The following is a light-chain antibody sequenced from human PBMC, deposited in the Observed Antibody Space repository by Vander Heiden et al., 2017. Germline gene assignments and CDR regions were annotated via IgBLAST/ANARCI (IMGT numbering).Light chain of an antibody. Sequence: EIMLLQSPSTLSSSPGDRATLSCKASQGINNYLAWYQQKPGQAPRLLIFNASNRATGIPARFSGSGSGTDFTLTISSLDPEDFAVYYCQQRSDWPITFGQGTRLEIK. V-gene: IGKV3D-11*01. CDR1: QGINNY. CDR3: QQRSDWPIT. CDR2: NAS. J-gene: IGKJ5*01.